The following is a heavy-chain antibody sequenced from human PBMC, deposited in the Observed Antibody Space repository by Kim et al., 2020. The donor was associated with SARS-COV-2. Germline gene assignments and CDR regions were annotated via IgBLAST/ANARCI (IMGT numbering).Heavy chain of an antibody. CDR3: ARGKGGIDY. V-gene: IGHV4-34*01. J-gene: IGHJ4*02. Sequence: SSNDNPSLKGQVTISVDTTKSQFSLKLSSVTAADTAVYYCARGKGGIDYWGQGTLVTVSS. D-gene: IGHD3-16*01. CDR2: SS.